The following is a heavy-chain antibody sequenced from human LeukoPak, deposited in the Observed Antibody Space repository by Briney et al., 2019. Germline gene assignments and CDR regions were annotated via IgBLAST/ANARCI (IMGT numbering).Heavy chain of an antibody. Sequence: PGGSLRLSCAASGFTFSSYDMHWVRQATGKGLEWVSAIGTAGDTYYPGSVKGRFTISRDNSKNTVYLQMNSLRAEDTALYYCARSLGDQANYWGQGTLVTVSS. CDR2: IGTAGDT. V-gene: IGHV3-13*01. CDR1: GFTFSSYD. D-gene: IGHD4-17*01. J-gene: IGHJ4*02. CDR3: ARSLGDQANY.